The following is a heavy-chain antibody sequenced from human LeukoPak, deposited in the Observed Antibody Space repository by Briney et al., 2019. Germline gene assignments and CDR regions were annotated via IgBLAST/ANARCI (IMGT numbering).Heavy chain of an antibody. J-gene: IGHJ4*02. Sequence: GGSLRLSCAASGLTFSNYWMSWVRQAPGKGLEWVANIKEDGSEKYHVDSVKGRFTISRDNGKNSLYLQMNSLRAEDTAVYYCTRDPLRRFDYWGQGTLVTVSS. CDR1: GLTFSNYW. CDR2: IKEDGSEK. CDR3: TRDPLRRFDY. D-gene: IGHD3-9*01. V-gene: IGHV3-7*03.